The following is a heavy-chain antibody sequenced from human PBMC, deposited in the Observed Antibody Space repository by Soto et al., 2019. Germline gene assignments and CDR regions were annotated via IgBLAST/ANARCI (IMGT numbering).Heavy chain of an antibody. D-gene: IGHD2-15*01. V-gene: IGHV1-46*03. CDR1: GYTFTSYY. CDR2: INPSGGST. J-gene: IGHJ3*02. Sequence: ASVKVSCKASGYTFTSYYMHWVRQAPGQGLEWMGIINPSGGSTSYAQKFQGRVTMTRDTSTSTVYMELSSLRSEDTAVYYCARDMLVVAATRDAFDIWGQGTMVTVS. CDR3: ARDMLVVAATRDAFDI.